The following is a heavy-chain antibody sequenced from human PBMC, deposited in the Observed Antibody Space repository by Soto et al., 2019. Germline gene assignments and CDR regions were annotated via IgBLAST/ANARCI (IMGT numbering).Heavy chain of an antibody. CDR1: GGTFSSYA. CDR2: IIPIFGTA. Sequence: QVQLVQSGAEVKKPGSSVKVSCKASGGTFSSYAISWVRQAPGQGLEWMGGIIPIFGTANYAQKFQGRVTITADESTSTAYMELSSLRSEDTAVYYYASSAPPAAAHAWRDYYYYGMDVWGQGTKVTVSS. V-gene: IGHV1-69*01. CDR3: ASSAPPAAAHAWRDYYYYGMDV. D-gene: IGHD3-16*01. J-gene: IGHJ6*02.